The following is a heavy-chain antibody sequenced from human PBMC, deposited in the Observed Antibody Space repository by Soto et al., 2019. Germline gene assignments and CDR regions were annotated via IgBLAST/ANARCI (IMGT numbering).Heavy chain of an antibody. J-gene: IGHJ4*02. CDR3: ARGIPYYYDSSGAFDY. CDR1: GYSFTNYW. CDR2: IYPGDSDI. D-gene: IGHD3-22*01. Sequence: PGESLKISCKGSGYSFTNYWIGWVRQMPGRGLEWMGIIYPGDSDIRYSPSFQGQVTISADKSISTAYLQWSSLKASDTAMYYCARGIPYYYDSSGAFDYWGQGSLVTVSS. V-gene: IGHV5-51*01.